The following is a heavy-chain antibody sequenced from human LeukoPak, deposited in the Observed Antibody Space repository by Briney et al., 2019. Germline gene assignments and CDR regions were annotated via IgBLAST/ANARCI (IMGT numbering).Heavy chain of an antibody. CDR3: AKSLLGAVAGFDY. CDR1: GFTFSNYA. J-gene: IGHJ4*02. D-gene: IGHD6-19*01. CDR2: ISGSGGST. Sequence: GGSLRLSCAASGFTFSNYAMSWVRQAPGKGLEWVSAISGSGGSTYYADSVKGRSTISRDNSKNTLYLQMNSLRAEDTAVYYCAKSLLGAVAGFDYWGQGTLVTVSS. V-gene: IGHV3-23*01.